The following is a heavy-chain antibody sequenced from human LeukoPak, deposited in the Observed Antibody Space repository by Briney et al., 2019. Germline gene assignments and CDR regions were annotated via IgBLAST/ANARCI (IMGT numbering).Heavy chain of an antibody. CDR1: GYTFTAYY. V-gene: IGHV1-2*02. Sequence: ASVTVSFKSSGYTFTAYYMHWVRRAPGQGFEWMGWIDPNSGRTDYAQKFQGRVTMTRDTSITTAYMELSRLTSDDTAIYYCASSHGIASRSPPGYWGQGTLVTVSS. J-gene: IGHJ4*02. D-gene: IGHD6-6*01. CDR2: IDPNSGRT. CDR3: ASSHGIASRSPPGY.